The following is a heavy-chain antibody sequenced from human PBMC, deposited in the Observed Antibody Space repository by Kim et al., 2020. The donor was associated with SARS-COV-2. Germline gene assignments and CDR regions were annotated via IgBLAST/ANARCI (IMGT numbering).Heavy chain of an antibody. CDR1: GSSISSYY. V-gene: IGHV4-59*08. Sequence: SETLSLTCTVSGSSISSYYWSWIRQPPGKGLEWIGYIYYSGSTNYNPSLKSRVTISVDTSKNQFSLKLSSVTAADTAVYYCARLDDIVVVPAAINAFDI. D-gene: IGHD2-2*01. J-gene: IGHJ3*02. CDR2: IYYSGST. CDR3: ARLDDIVVVPAAINAFDI.